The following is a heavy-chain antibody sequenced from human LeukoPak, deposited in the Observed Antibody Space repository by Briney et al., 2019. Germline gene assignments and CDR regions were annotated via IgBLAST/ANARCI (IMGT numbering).Heavy chain of an antibody. CDR3: AREHAYGSGSSFDI. J-gene: IGHJ3*02. Sequence: SETLSLTCTVSGGSISSGSYYWSWIRQPAGKGLEWIGRIYTSGSTNYNPSLKSRVTISVDTSKNQFSLRLSSVTAADTAFYYCAREHAYGSGSSFDIWGQGTMVTVSS. CDR2: IYTSGST. V-gene: IGHV4-61*02. CDR1: GGSISSGSYY. D-gene: IGHD3-10*01.